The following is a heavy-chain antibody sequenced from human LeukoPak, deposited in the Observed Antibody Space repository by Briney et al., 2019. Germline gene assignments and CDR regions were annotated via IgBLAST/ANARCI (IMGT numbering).Heavy chain of an antibody. CDR3: AKSPQGGGYFDY. CDR2: ISSNGAGT. V-gene: IGHV3-23*01. J-gene: IGHJ4*02. D-gene: IGHD3-16*01. CDR1: EFTFTSYP. Sequence: PGGSLRLSCAASEFTFTSYPMSWVRQAPGKGLEWVSAISSNGAGTYYADSVKGRFTISRDNSKDTLYLQMNSLRAEDTAVYYCAKSPQGGGYFDYWGQGTLVTVSS.